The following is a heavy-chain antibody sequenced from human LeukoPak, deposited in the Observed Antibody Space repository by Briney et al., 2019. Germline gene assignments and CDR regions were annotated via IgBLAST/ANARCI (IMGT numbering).Heavy chain of an antibody. CDR1: GFTFTNYW. V-gene: IGHV3-7*01. J-gene: IGHJ6*02. Sequence: AGGSLRLSCAASGFTFTNYWMSWVRQAPGKGLEWVANIKEDGSEKYYVDSVKGPFTISRDNAKDSLHLQMNSLRAEDTAVYYCARDIYGSGPLIYYGMDVWGRGTTVTVSS. CDR2: IKEDGSEK. D-gene: IGHD3-10*01. CDR3: ARDIYGSGPLIYYGMDV.